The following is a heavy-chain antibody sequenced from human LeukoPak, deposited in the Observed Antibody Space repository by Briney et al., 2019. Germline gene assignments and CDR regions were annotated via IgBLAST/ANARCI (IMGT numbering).Heavy chain of an antibody. D-gene: IGHD6-19*01. Sequence: SETLSLTCTVSGGSISSYYWSWIRQPAGKGLEWIGRIYTSGSTDYNPSLKSRVTMSVDTSKNQFSLKLSSVTAADTAVYYCARDGRPGWAVAGEYYYYYYGMDVWGQGTTVTVSS. CDR2: IYTSGST. J-gene: IGHJ6*02. V-gene: IGHV4-4*07. CDR3: ARDGRPGWAVAGEYYYYYYGMDV. CDR1: GGSISSYY.